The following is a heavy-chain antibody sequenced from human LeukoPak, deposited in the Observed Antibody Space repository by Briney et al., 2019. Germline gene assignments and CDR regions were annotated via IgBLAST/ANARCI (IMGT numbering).Heavy chain of an antibody. CDR1: GFTFSSYG. Sequence: GGSLRLSCAASGFTFSSYGMHWVRQAPGKGLEWVAVIWYDGSNKYYADSVKGRFTISRDNSKNTPYLQMNSLRAEDTAVYYCAKGEGYCSSTSCSNNWFDPWGQGTLVTVSS. V-gene: IGHV3-33*06. CDR3: AKGEGYCSSTSCSNNWFDP. D-gene: IGHD2-2*01. CDR2: IWYDGSNK. J-gene: IGHJ5*02.